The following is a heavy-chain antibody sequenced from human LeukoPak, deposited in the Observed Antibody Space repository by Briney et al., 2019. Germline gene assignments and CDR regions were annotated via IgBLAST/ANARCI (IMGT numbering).Heavy chain of an antibody. CDR1: GYTFTSYG. Sequence: ASVKVSCKASGYTFTSYGISWVRQAPGQGLEWMGWISAYNGNTNYAQKLQGRATMTTDTSTSTAYMELRSLRSEDTAVYYCATAQRRYFDYWGQGTLVTVSS. V-gene: IGHV1-18*01. J-gene: IGHJ4*02. CDR2: ISAYNGNT. CDR3: ATAQRRYFDY. D-gene: IGHD3-9*01.